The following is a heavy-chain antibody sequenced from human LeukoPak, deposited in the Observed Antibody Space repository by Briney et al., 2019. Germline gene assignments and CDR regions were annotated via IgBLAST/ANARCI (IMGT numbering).Heavy chain of an antibody. CDR3: ARDSGERWLQLRHYYYYMDV. CDR2: IIPIFGTA. CDR1: GGTFSSYA. Sequence: ASVKVSCKASGGTFSSYAISWVRQAPGQGLEWMGGIIPIFGTANYAQKFQGRVKITTDESTSTAYMELSRLRSEDTAVYYCARDSGERWLQLRHYYYYMDVWGKGTTVTVSS. V-gene: IGHV1-69*05. D-gene: IGHD5-24*01. J-gene: IGHJ6*03.